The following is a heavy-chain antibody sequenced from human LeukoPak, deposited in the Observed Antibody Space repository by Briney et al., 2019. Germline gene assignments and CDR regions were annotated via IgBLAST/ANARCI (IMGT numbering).Heavy chain of an antibody. CDR1: GFTFSSYA. Sequence: AGGSLRLSCAASGFTFSSYAMIWGREAPGEGLEGVSAISGSGGSTHDADSVKGRFPISRDNTKNTLYLQMNSLRAEDTSVYYCAKKITYYYESSGSDWGQGTLVTVSS. CDR3: AKKITYYYESSGSD. CDR2: ISGSGGST. D-gene: IGHD3-22*01. J-gene: IGHJ4*02. V-gene: IGHV3-23*01.